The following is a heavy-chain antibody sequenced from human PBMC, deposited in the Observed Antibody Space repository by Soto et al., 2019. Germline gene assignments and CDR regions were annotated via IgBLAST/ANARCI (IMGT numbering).Heavy chain of an antibody. CDR3: ARDRALLEWLSDYYFDY. D-gene: IGHD3-3*01. Sequence: PGGSLRLSCAASGFTFSSYAMHWVRQAPGKGLEWVAVISYDGSNKYYADSVKGRFTISRDNSKNTLYLQMNGLRAEDTAVYYCARDRALLEWLSDYYFDYWGQGTLVTVSS. CDR1: GFTFSSYA. V-gene: IGHV3-30-3*01. CDR2: ISYDGSNK. J-gene: IGHJ4*02.